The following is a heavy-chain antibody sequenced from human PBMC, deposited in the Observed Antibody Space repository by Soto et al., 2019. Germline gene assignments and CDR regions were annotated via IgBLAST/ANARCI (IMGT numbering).Heavy chain of an antibody. CDR3: ARGFTQSTVTPIRY. J-gene: IGHJ4*02. D-gene: IGHD4-17*01. CDR1: GYTFSTYG. CDR2: ISAYNGNT. Sequence: ASGKVSCKASGYTFSTYGITWVQQAPGQGLEWMGWISAYNGNTNYAQKLQGRLTMTTDTSTSTAYMELRSLRSDDTAVYYCARGFTQSTVTPIRYWGQGXLVTVYS. V-gene: IGHV1-18*01.